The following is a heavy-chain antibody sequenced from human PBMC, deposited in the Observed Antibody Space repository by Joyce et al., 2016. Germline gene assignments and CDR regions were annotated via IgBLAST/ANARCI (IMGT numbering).Heavy chain of an antibody. CDR2: ISYDGKNT. CDR3: ARDGPKTTWDPGYYFDF. V-gene: IGHV3-30*04. J-gene: IGHJ4*02. Sequence: QVKLVESGGGVVQPGRSLRLSCAASGFTVSGHSMHWVRQAPGKGLDWVAMISYDGKNTYYGDSMKGRFTISRDNSKNTVYLQVDSLRTEDTAVYYCARDGPKTTWDPGYYFDFWGQGTLVTVSS. CDR1: GFTVSGHS. D-gene: IGHD1-14*01.